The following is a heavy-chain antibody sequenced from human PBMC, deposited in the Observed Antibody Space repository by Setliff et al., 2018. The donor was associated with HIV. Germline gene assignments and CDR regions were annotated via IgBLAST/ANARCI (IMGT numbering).Heavy chain of an antibody. Sequence: ASVKVSCKVSGYSLIELSIHWVRQAPRGGLDWMGGFDPENGQIVYAQKFQGRVTVTEGTSTNTAFMELSSLRSEDTVTYYCAIYYYFYLDVWGKGTPVTVSS. CDR3: AIYYYFYLDV. CDR2: FDPENGQI. V-gene: IGHV1-24*01. D-gene: IGHD3-3*01. CDR1: GYSLIELS. J-gene: IGHJ6*03.